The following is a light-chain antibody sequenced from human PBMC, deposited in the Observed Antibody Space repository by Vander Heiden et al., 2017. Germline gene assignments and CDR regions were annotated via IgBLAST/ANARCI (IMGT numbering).Light chain of an antibody. J-gene: IGLJ1*01. V-gene: IGLV2-8*01. CDR2: EVT. CDR1: SSDVGGYSY. CDR3: SSYGGSNNYV. Sequence: QSALPQPPSASGSPGQPVTVSCTGTSSDVGGYSYVSWYQQHPGKAPKLLIYEVTKRPSGVPDRFSGSKSGNTASLTVSGLQAEDEADYYCSSYGGSNNYVFGSGTKVTVL.